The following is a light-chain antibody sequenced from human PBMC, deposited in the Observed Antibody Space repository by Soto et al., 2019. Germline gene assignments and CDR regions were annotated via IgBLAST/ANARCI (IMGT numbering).Light chain of an antibody. Sequence: DIQMTQSPSSLSASVGDRVTLTCRESQSISSYLNWYQQKPGKAPKLLIYAAASLQSGVPSRFSGSGSGTDFTLTISSLQPEEFAIYYCQQSYRTPIICGQGTRLEIK. CDR2: AAA. V-gene: IGKV1-39*01. CDR3: QQSYRTPII. CDR1: QSISSY. J-gene: IGKJ5*01.